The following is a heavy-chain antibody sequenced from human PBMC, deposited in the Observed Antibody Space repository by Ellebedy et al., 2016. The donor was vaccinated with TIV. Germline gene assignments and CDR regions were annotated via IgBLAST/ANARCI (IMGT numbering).Heavy chain of an antibody. V-gene: IGHV3-30*03. CDR2: ISYDGRNE. CDR1: GFTFSTYG. Sequence: GGSLRLSCAAFGFTFSTYGMHWVRQAPGKGLEWVAVISYDGRNEYYADTVRGRFTISRDNSNNTLYLHMNSLRAEDTALYYCTRGVVVTTSYSQYWGQGTLVTVSS. CDR3: TRGVVVTTSYSQY. D-gene: IGHD2-21*02. J-gene: IGHJ1*01.